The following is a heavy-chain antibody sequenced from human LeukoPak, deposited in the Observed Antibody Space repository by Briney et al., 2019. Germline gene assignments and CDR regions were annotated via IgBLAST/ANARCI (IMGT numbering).Heavy chain of an antibody. D-gene: IGHD3-10*01. Sequence: GRSLRLSCAASGFTFSSYGMHWVRQAPGKGLEWVAIIWYDGSNKYYADSVKGRFTISRDNSKNTLYLQMNSLRAEDTAVYYCARVRVRGVMVYYYGMTSGAKGPRSPSPQ. CDR1: GFTFSSYG. CDR2: IWYDGSNK. CDR3: ARVRVRGVMVYYYGMTS. J-gene: IGHJ6*04. V-gene: IGHV3-33*01.